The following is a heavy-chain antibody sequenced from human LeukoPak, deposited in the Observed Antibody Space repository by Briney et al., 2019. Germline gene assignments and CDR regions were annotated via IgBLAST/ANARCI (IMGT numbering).Heavy chain of an antibody. D-gene: IGHD3-10*01. J-gene: IGHJ6*04. V-gene: IGHV4-34*01. Sequence: SETLSLTCAVYGGSFSGYYWSWIRQPPGKGLEWIGEINHSGSTNYNPSLKSRVTISVDTSKNQFSLKLSSVTAADTAVYYCARERYFGSGSLLYYYGMDVWGKGPTVTVSS. CDR3: ARERYFGSGSLLYYYGMDV. CDR2: INHSGST. CDR1: GGSFSGYY.